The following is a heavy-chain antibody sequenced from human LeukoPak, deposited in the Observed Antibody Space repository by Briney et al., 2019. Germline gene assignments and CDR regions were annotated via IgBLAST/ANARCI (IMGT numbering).Heavy chain of an antibody. D-gene: IGHD3-10*01. V-gene: IGHV3-48*01. CDR2: ISSSSSTI. J-gene: IGHJ4*02. CDR3: ARDVIVYYGSGSYPTRHGY. CDR1: GFTFSSYS. Sequence: PGGSLRLSCAASGFTFSSYSMNWVRQAPGKGLEWVSYISSSSSTIYYADSVKGRFTISRGNAKNSLYLQMNSLRAEDTAVYYCARDVIVYYGSGSYPTRHGYWGQGTLVTVSS.